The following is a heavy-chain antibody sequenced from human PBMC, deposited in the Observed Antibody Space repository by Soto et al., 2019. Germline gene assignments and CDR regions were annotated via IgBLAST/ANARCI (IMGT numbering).Heavy chain of an antibody. V-gene: IGHV3-20*04. CDR1: GFTFDDYG. Sequence: EVQLVESGGGVVRPGGSLRLSCAASGFTFDDYGMSWVRQAPGKGLERVSGINWNGGSTGYADSVKGRFTISRDNAKNSLFLQMNSLRAEDTAFYYCASARVVGATSPYDYWGQGTLVTVSS. CDR2: INWNGGST. D-gene: IGHD1-26*01. J-gene: IGHJ4*02. CDR3: ASARVVGATSPYDY.